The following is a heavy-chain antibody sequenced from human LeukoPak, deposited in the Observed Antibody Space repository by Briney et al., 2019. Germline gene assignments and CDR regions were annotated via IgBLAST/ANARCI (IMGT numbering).Heavy chain of an antibody. CDR1: GYTFTDYY. D-gene: IGHD6-13*01. CDR2: INPSSGAT. Sequence: ASVKVSCKASGYTFTDYYIHWVRQAPGQGLEWIGWINPSSGATDYAQNFQGRVTMTRDTSISTAYMELSRLRSDDTAVYYCARVIEPGIAASAIDYWGQGALVTVSS. CDR3: ARVIEPGIAASAIDY. V-gene: IGHV1-2*02. J-gene: IGHJ4*02.